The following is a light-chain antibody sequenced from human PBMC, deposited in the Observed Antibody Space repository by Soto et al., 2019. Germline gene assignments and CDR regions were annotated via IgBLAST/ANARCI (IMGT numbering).Light chain of an antibody. J-gene: IGLJ1*01. CDR2: DVT. CDR1: SSDVGGYKY. Sequence: QSVLTQPASVSGSPGQSITISCTGTSSDVGGYKYVSWYQQHPDKAPKLIIYDVTNRPLGISNRFSGSKSGNTASLTISGLQAEDEADYYCSSYTSSSSYVFGTGTKLTVL. V-gene: IGLV2-14*01. CDR3: SSYTSSSSYV.